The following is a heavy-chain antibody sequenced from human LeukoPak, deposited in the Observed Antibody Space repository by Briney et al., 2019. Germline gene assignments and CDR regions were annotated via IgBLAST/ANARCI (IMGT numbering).Heavy chain of an antibody. D-gene: IGHD3-10*01. V-gene: IGHV4-4*07. Sequence: PSETLSLTCTVSGGSISSYYWSWIRQPAGKGLEWIGRIYTSGSTNYNPSLKSRVTMSVDTSKNQFSLKLSSVTAADTAVYYCVRDWFGESADPYYFDYWGQGTLVTVSS. J-gene: IGHJ4*02. CDR2: IYTSGST. CDR3: VRDWFGESADPYYFDY. CDR1: GGSISSYY.